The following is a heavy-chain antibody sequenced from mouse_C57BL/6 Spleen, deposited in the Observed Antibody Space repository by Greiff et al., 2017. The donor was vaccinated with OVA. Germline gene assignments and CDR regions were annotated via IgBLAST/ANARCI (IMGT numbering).Heavy chain of an antibody. CDR2: IYPGDGDT. D-gene: IGHD2-4*01. CDR1: GYAFSSSW. Sequence: VQLQQSGPELVKPGASVKISCKASGYAFSSSWMNWVKQRPGKGLEWIGRIYPGDGDTNYNGKFKGKATLTADKSSSTAYMQLSSLTSEDSAVYFCARGGYDYDERFDYWGQGTTLTVSS. V-gene: IGHV1-82*01. CDR3: ARGGYDYDERFDY. J-gene: IGHJ2*01.